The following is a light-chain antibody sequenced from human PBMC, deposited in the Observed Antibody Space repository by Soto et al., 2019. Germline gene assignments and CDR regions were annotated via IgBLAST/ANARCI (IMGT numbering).Light chain of an antibody. J-gene: IGLJ1*01. CDR3: AAWDDSLTDYV. Sequence: QSVLTQAPSASETPGQRVTISCSGGSSNIGRNTVNWYQQLPGTAPKLLIYSNNRRPSGVPDRFSGSKSGTSASLAISGLQSEDEADYYCAAWDDSLTDYVFGTVTKLTVL. V-gene: IGLV1-44*01. CDR2: SNN. CDR1: SSNIGRNT.